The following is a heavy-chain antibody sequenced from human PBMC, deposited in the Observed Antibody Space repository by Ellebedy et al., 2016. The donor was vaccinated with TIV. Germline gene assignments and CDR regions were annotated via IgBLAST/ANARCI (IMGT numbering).Heavy chain of an antibody. V-gene: IGHV3-74*01. Sequence: GESPKISCAASGFTFSNYWIHWVRQAPGKGLVWLLRINRDGGRANYADSVKGRFSNSRDNSKNTPYVQINSLRAEDTAVYYCARDTLWFGELSYYFDYWGQGTLVTVSS. CDR1: GFTFSNYW. CDR2: INRDGGRA. CDR3: ARDTLWFGELSYYFDY. D-gene: IGHD3-10*01. J-gene: IGHJ4*02.